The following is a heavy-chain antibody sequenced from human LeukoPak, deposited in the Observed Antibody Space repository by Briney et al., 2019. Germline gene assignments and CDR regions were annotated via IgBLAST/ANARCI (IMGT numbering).Heavy chain of an antibody. J-gene: IGHJ4*02. CDR1: GFTFSSYG. Sequence: GGSLRLSCAASGFTFSSYGMHWVRQAPGKGLEWVAVISYDGSNKYYADSVKGRFTISRDNSKNTLYLQMNSLRAEDTAVYYCAKYIVVVTAISPIDYWGQGTLVTVSS. CDR3: AKYIVVVTAISPIDY. V-gene: IGHV3-30*18. D-gene: IGHD2-21*02. CDR2: ISYDGSNK.